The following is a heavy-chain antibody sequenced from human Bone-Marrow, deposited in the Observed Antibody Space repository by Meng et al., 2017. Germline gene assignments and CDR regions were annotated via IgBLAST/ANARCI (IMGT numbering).Heavy chain of an antibody. CDR1: GFSFSRYW. CDR2: ISSDGITT. CDR3: ARDGGNARNWFDP. V-gene: IGHV3-74*03. D-gene: IGHD2-8*01. J-gene: IGHJ5*02. Sequence: GESLKISCAASGFSFSRYWMHWVRQAPEKGLVWVSRISSDGITTEYADSVRGRFTTSRDNDKNTLYLQMHSLRADDTAVYYCARDGGNARNWFDPWGQGTLVTVSS.